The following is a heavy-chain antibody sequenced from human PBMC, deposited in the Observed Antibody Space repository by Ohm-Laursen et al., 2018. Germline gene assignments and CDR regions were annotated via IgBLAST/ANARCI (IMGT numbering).Heavy chain of an antibody. CDR2: FDPEDGET. Sequence: SSVTVSCKVSGYTLSELSMHWVRQAPGKGLEWMGGFDPEDGETIYAQKFQGRVTMTEDTSTDTAYMELSSLRSDDTAVYYCARGGVTPLVGVVPSGGFYIMDVWGQGTTVTVSS. J-gene: IGHJ6*02. D-gene: IGHD3-3*01. CDR1: GYTLSELS. CDR3: ARGGVTPLVGVVPSGGFYIMDV. V-gene: IGHV1-24*01.